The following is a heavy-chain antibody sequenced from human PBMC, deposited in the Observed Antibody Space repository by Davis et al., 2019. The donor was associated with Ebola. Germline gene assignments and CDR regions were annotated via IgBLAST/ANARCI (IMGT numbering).Heavy chain of an antibody. V-gene: IGHV1-69*10. D-gene: IGHD2-2*01. CDR3: ARDRGSMAVPAAITFDY. CDR1: GGTFSSYA. Sequence: SVKVSCKASGGTFSSYAISWVRQAPGQGLEWMGGIIPILGIANYAQKFQGRVTITADKSTSTAYMELSSLRSEDTAVYYCARDRGSMAVPAAITFDYWGQGTLVTVSS. J-gene: IGHJ4*02. CDR2: IIPILGIA.